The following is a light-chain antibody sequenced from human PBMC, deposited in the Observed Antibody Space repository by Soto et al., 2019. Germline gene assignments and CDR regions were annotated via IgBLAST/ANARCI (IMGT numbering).Light chain of an antibody. Sequence: DIQMTQSPSTLSGSVGDRVTTTCRASQTISSWLAWYQQKPGKAPKLLIYKASTLKSGVPSRFSGSGSGTEFILTISSLQPDDFATYYCQHYKSYSEAFGQGTKVDIK. V-gene: IGKV1-5*03. CDR1: QTISSW. CDR2: KAS. J-gene: IGKJ1*01. CDR3: QHYKSYSEA.